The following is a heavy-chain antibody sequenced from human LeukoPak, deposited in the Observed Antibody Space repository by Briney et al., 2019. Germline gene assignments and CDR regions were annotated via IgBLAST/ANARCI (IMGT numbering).Heavy chain of an antibody. J-gene: IGHJ6*02. CDR2: INHSGST. D-gene: IGHD6-13*01. Sequence: PSETLSLTCAVYGGSFSGYYWSWIRQPPGKGLEWIGEINHSGSTNYNPSLKSRVTISVDTSKNQFSLKLSSVTAADTAVYYCARDRIAAAGPGPRYYYYYGMDVWGQGTTVTVSS. CDR1: GGSFSGYY. CDR3: ARDRIAAAGPGPRYYYYYGMDV. V-gene: IGHV4-34*01.